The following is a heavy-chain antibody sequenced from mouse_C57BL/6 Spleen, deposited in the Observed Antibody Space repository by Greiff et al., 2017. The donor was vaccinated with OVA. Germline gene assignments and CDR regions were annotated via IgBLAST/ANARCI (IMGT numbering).Heavy chain of an antibody. J-gene: IGHJ3*01. Sequence: EVQLVESGPGLVKPSQSLSLTCSVTGYSITSGYYWNWIRQFPGNKLEWMGYISYDGSNNYNPSLKNRISITRDTSKNQFFLKLNSVTTEDTATYYCARATLYDYDEVFAYWGQGTLVTVSA. CDR1: GYSITSGYY. D-gene: IGHD2-4*01. CDR3: ARATLYDYDEVFAY. CDR2: ISYDGSN. V-gene: IGHV3-6*01.